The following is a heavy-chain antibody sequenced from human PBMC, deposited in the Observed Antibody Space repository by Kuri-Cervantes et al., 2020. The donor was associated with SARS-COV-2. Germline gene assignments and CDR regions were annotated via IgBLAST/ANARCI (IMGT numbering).Heavy chain of an antibody. Sequence: GSLRLSCAVYGGSSSGYYWSWFRQPPGKGLEWIGEINHSGSTNYSPSPKSRVTISVDTSNNQFSLKLSSVTAADTAVYYCARYGRRSAAGPMAFDIWGQGTMVTVSS. J-gene: IGHJ3*02. D-gene: IGHD6-13*01. V-gene: IGHV4-34*01. CDR2: INHSGST. CDR3: ARYGRRSAAGPMAFDI. CDR1: GGSSSGYY.